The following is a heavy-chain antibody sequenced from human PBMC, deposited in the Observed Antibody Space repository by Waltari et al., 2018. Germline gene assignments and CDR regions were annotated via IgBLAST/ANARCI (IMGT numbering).Heavy chain of an antibody. V-gene: IGHV4-59*01. Sequence: QVQLQESGPGLVKPSETLSLTCTVSGGSISSYYWSWIRQPPGKGLEWIGYIYYSGSTNYNPSLKSRVTISVDTSKNQCSLKLSSVTAADTAVYYCARVYGDYAYYFDYWGQGTLVTVSS. CDR3: ARVYGDYAYYFDY. CDR2: IYYSGST. J-gene: IGHJ4*02. CDR1: GGSISSYY. D-gene: IGHD4-17*01.